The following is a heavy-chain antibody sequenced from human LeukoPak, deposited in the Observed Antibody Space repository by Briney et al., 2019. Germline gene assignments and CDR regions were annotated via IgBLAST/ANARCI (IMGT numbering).Heavy chain of an antibody. CDR1: GGSISSSSYY. J-gene: IGHJ5*02. Sequence: SETLSLTCTVSGGSISSSSYYWGWIRQPPGKGLEWIGSIYYSGSTYYNPSLKSRVTISVDTSKNQFSLKLSSVTAADTAVYYCARHATMIVPRVSWFDPWGQGTLVTVSS. CDR2: IYYSGST. CDR3: ARHATMIVPRVSWFDP. D-gene: IGHD3-22*01. V-gene: IGHV4-39*01.